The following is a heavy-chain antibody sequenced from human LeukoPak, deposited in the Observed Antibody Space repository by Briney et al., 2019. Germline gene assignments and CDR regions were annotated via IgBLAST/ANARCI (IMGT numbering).Heavy chain of an antibody. CDR2: INPSGGST. J-gene: IGHJ4*02. D-gene: IGHD3-3*01. Sequence: ASVKVSCKASGYTFTSYYMHWVREAPGQGLEWMGIINPSGGSTSYAQKFQGRVTMTRDTSTSTVYMELSSLRSEDTAVYYCARARGTIFGMVTRFDYWGQGTLVTVSS. CDR1: GYTFTSYY. CDR3: ARARGTIFGMVTRFDY. V-gene: IGHV1-46*01.